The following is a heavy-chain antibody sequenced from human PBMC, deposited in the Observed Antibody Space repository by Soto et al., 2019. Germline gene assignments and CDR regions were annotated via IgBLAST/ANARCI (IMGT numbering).Heavy chain of an antibody. CDR1: GYTFTSYA. D-gene: IGHD6-19*01. Sequence: ASVKVSCKASGYTFTSYAMHWVRQAPGQRLEWMGWINAGNGNTKYSQKFQGRVTITRDTSASTAYMELSSLRSEDTAVYYCARPYSSGWSNFDYWGQGTLVTVSS. J-gene: IGHJ4*02. CDR3: ARPYSSGWSNFDY. CDR2: INAGNGNT. V-gene: IGHV1-3*01.